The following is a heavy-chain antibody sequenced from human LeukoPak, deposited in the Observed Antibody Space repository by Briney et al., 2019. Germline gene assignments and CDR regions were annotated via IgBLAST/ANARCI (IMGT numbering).Heavy chain of an antibody. V-gene: IGHV3-21*01. Sequence: GGSLRLSGEASGFPFSSFAMIWVRQAPGKGLEWVSSISSSSSYIYYADSVKGRFTISRDSAQNSLYLQMNSLRAEDTAVYYCARDVSGYYQFYFDYWGQGALVTVSS. D-gene: IGHD3-22*01. CDR2: ISSSSSYI. CDR3: ARDVSGYYQFYFDY. J-gene: IGHJ4*02. CDR1: GFPFSSFA.